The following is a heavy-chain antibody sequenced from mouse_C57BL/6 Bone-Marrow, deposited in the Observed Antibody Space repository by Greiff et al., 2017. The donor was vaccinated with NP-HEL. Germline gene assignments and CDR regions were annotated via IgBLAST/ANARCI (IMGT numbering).Heavy chain of an antibody. Sequence: VHLVESGPELVKPGASVKISCKASGYAFSSSWMNWVKQRPGKGLEWIGRIYPGDGDTNYNGKFKGKATLTADKSSSTAYMQRSSLTSEDSAVYFCARTYYGKDFDYWGQGTTLTVSS. V-gene: IGHV1-82*01. CDR1: GYAFSSSW. CDR3: ARTYYGKDFDY. J-gene: IGHJ2*01. D-gene: IGHD2-10*01. CDR2: IYPGDGDT.